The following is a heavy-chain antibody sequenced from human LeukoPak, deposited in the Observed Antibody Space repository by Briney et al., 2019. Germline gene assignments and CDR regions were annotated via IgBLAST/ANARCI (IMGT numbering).Heavy chain of an antibody. CDR2: INSDGINT. CDR3: AKTGGSLVVWGVYFDY. CDR1: GFSFSGAW. V-gene: IGHV3-74*01. D-gene: IGHD7-27*01. Sequence: PGGSLRLSCAASGFSFSGAWMHWVRQAPGKGLVWVSRINSDGINTSYADSVKGRFTISRDNAKNTLNLQMNSLRAEDTAVYYCAKTGGSLVVWGVYFDYWGQGTLVTVSS. J-gene: IGHJ4*02.